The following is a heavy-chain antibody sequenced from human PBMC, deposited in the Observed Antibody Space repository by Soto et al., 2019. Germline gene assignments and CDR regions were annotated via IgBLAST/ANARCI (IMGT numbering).Heavy chain of an antibody. Sequence: QVQLQESGPGLVKPSQTLSLTCTVSGGSISSGGYYWSWIRQHPGKVLEWIGYIYYSSSTYYNPSLQRRVTISVDTSKNQFSLNLSSVTAADTAVYYCARVGIAAAGTKYNWFDPWGQGTLVTVSS. CDR2: IYYSSST. D-gene: IGHD6-13*01. J-gene: IGHJ5*02. V-gene: IGHV4-31*03. CDR3: ARVGIAAAGTKYNWFDP. CDR1: GGSISSGGYY.